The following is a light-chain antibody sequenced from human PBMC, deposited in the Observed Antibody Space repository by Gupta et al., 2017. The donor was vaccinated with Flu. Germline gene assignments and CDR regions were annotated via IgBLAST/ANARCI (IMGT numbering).Light chain of an antibody. CDR1: QSISNN. CDR2: GAS. V-gene: IGKV3-15*01. CDR3: QQDSNWPRT. Sequence: EIVMTQSPATLSMSPGERATLSCRASQSISNNLAWYQQKPGQAPRLPIYGASTRATGFPARFSGSGSGTEFTLTILSLQSEHFTVYFFQQDSNWPRTFGQGTKVEIK. J-gene: IGKJ1*01.